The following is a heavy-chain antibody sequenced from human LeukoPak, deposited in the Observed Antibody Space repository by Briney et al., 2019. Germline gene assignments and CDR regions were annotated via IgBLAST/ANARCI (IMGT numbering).Heavy chain of an antibody. J-gene: IGHJ4*02. CDR3: ARAKPKNMVRGLIMRRESRYYFDY. Sequence: GGSLRLSCAASGFTFSDYYMSWIRQAPGKGLEWVSVIYSGGSTYYADSVKGRFTISRDNSKSTLYIQMNSLRAEDTAVYYCARAKPKNMVRGLIMRRESRYYFDYWGQGTLVTVSS. D-gene: IGHD3-10*01. CDR2: IYSGGST. CDR1: GFTFSDYY. V-gene: IGHV3-53*01.